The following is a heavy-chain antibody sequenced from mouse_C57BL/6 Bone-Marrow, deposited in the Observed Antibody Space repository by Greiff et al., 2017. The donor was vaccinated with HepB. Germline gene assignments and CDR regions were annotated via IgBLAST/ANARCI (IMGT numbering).Heavy chain of an antibody. CDR2: IHPSDSDT. CDR3: ASPFTEEYDWYFDG. J-gene: IGHJ1*03. V-gene: IGHV1-74*01. CDR1: GYTFTSYW. D-gene: IGHD5-2*01. Sequence: VQLQQPGAELVKPGASVKLSCKASGYTFTSYWMHWVKQRPGQGLEWIGRIHPSDSDTNYNQKFKGKATLTVDKSSSTAYMQLSSLTSEDSAVYYCASPFTEEYDWYFDGWGTGTTLTVSS.